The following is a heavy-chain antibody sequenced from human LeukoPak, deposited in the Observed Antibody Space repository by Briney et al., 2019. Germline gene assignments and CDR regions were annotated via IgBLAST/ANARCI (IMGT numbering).Heavy chain of an antibody. J-gene: IGHJ4*02. Sequence: PGGSLRLSCAASGFTFSNYGMHGVRQAPGKGREGVAGINYDGSNKYYADFVKGRFTIARDNSKTTLYLQMNSLRVEDTAVYYCASALSTGGRIDYWGQGTLVTVSS. V-gene: IGHV3-33*01. CDR1: GFTFSNYG. D-gene: IGHD2-8*02. CDR3: ASALSTGGRIDY. CDR2: INYDGSNK.